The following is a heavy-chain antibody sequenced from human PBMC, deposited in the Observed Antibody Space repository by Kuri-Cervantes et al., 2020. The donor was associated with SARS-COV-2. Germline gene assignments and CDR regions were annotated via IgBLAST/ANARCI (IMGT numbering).Heavy chain of an antibody. CDR2: IYYSGST. CDR1: GGSISSSSYY. Sequence: SETLSLTCTVSGGSISSSSYYWGWIRQPPGKGLEWIGSIYYSGSTYYNPSLKSRVTISVDTSKNQFSLKLSSVTAADTAVYYCATAEDTARPWYFDLWGRGTLVTVSS. J-gene: IGHJ2*01. D-gene: IGHD5-18*01. V-gene: IGHV4-39*01. CDR3: ATAEDTARPWYFDL.